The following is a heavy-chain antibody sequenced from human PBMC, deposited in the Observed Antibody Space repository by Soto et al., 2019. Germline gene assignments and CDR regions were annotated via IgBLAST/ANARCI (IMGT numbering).Heavy chain of an antibody. D-gene: IGHD5-12*01. J-gene: IGHJ4*02. V-gene: IGHV3-64*01. Sequence: LRLSCAASGFTFSSYSMNWVRQAPGKGLEYVSAINSHGDSTYYANSVKGRFTISRDNSKNTLYLQMGSLRTEDMAVYYCARRDGYNFDYWGQGTLVTVSS. CDR3: ARRDGYNFDY. CDR1: GFTFSSYS. CDR2: INSHGDST.